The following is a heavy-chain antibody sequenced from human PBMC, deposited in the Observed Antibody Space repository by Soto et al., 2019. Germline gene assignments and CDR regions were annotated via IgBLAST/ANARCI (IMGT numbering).Heavy chain of an antibody. D-gene: IGHD3-10*01. CDR1: EGTFSSYA. Sequence: QVQLVQSGAEVKKPGSSVKVSCKASEGTFSSYAISWVRQAPGQGLEWMGGIIPIFGTANYAQKFQGRVTITADKSTSTAYMELSSLRSEDTAVYYCAREYYYGSGSYSGSYYYYGMDVWGQGTTVTVSS. CDR3: AREYYYGSGSYSGSYYYYGMDV. J-gene: IGHJ6*02. V-gene: IGHV1-69*06. CDR2: IIPIFGTA.